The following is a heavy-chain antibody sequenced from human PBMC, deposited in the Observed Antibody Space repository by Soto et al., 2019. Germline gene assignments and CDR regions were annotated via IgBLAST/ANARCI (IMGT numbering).Heavy chain of an antibody. CDR2: INPSGGST. CDR3: ARGGYSYGYALWYFDY. D-gene: IGHD5-18*01. J-gene: IGHJ4*02. Sequence: ASVKVSCKASGYTFTSYYMHWVRQAPGQGLEWMGIINPSGGSTSYAQKFQGRVTMTRDTSTSTVYMELSSLRSEDTAVYYCARGGYSYGYALWYFDYWGQGTLVPVYS. V-gene: IGHV1-46*01. CDR1: GYTFTSYY.